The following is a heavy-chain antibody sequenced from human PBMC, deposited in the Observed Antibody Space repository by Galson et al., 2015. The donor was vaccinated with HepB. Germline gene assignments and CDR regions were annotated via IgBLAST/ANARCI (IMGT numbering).Heavy chain of an antibody. CDR2: ISKSSDTV. CDR3: ARGGGYSEGYKLDP. CDR1: GFSFSSYT. V-gene: IGHV3-48*01. Sequence: SLRLSCAASGFSFSSYTMNWVRQAPGKGLEWVSYISKSSDTVYYADSVKGRFTISRENAKKSLYLQMNSLTVEDTAAYYCARGGGYSEGYKLDPWGQGILVTVSS. J-gene: IGHJ5*02. D-gene: IGHD5-18*01.